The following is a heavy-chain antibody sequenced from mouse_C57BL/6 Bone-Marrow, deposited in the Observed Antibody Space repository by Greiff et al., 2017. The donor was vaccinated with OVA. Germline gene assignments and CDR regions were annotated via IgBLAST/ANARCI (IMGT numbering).Heavy chain of an antibody. D-gene: IGHD1-1*01. J-gene: IGHJ2*01. CDR1: GYTFTSYW. CDR3: AKGITTVVIDY. Sequence: QVQLQQPGAELVKPGASVKLSCKASGYTFTSYWMHWVKQRPGQGLEWIGMIHPTSGSTNYNEKFKSKATLTVDTSSSTAYMQLSSLTSEDSAVYYCAKGITTVVIDYWGQGTTLTVSS. V-gene: IGHV1-64*01. CDR2: IHPTSGST.